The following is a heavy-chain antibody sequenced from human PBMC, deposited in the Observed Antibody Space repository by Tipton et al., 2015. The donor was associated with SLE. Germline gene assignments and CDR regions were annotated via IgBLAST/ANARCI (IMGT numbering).Heavy chain of an antibody. J-gene: IGHJ3*02. CDR1: GGSISSGGHY. V-gene: IGHV4-61*02. D-gene: IGHD2-15*01. CDR3: ARSPSILPAASDVFDI. Sequence: TLSLTCTVSGGSISSGGHYWSWIRQPPGKGLEWIGRVYATGSTTYNPSLESRLTISVDTSNNQFSLRLNSATAADTAVYFCARSPSILPAASDVFDIWGQGTVVTVSS. CDR2: VYATGST.